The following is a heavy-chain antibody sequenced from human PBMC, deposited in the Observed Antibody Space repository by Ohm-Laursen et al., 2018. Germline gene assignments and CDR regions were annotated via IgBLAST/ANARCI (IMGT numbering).Heavy chain of an antibody. CDR1: GYTFSSYG. Sequence: ESSVKVSCKASGYTFSSYGINWVRQAPGQGLEWMGWISAYNGNTNYTQKFQGRATMTTDTSTSTAYMELRSLRSDDTAMYFCARDLKHYYGSDSFDPWGQGTLVTVSS. D-gene: IGHD3-10*01. CDR3: ARDLKHYYGSDSFDP. CDR2: ISAYNGNT. J-gene: IGHJ5*01. V-gene: IGHV1-18*01.